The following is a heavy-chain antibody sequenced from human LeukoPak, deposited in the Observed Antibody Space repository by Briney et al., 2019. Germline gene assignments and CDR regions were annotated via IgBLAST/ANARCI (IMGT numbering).Heavy chain of an antibody. CDR3: ARKYYDILTGYTAVDV. V-gene: IGHV4-59*01. CDR1: GGSIRSSY. J-gene: IGHJ6*02. Sequence: SETLSLTCTVSGGSIRSSYWSWIRQPPGKGLEWIGYISYSGSTNYNPSLKSRVIISVDTSKTQFSLKMRSVTAADTAVYYCARKYYDILTGYTAVDVWGQGTTVTVSS. CDR2: ISYSGST. D-gene: IGHD3-9*01.